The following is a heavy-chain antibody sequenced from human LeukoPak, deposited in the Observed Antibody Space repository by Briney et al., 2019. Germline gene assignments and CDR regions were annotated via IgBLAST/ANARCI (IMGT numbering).Heavy chain of an antibody. J-gene: IGHJ1*01. CDR2: IYYSGST. Sequence: NPSETLSLTCTVSGGSISSSSYYWGWIRQPPGKGLEWIGSIYYSGSTYYNPSLKSRVTISVDTSKNQFSLKLSSVTAADTAVYYCARPGRAGAAAGHFQHWGQGTLVTVSS. CDR1: GGSISSSSYY. CDR3: ARPGRAGAAAGHFQH. V-gene: IGHV4-39*01. D-gene: IGHD6-13*01.